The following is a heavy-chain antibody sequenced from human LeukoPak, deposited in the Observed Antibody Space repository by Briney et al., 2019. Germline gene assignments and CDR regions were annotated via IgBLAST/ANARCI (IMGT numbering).Heavy chain of an antibody. CDR1: GLSISGQW. CDR3: GYTNNFYH. D-gene: IGHD3-16*02. Sequence: EASGLSISGQWMNWVRQAPGQGLEWVANIKHDGSEEYYVDSVKGRFTVSRDDGRNSVSLQMNSVRAEDTAVYYCGYTNNFYHWGQGTLVTVSS. J-gene: IGHJ4*02. V-gene: IGHV3-7*01. CDR2: IKHDGSEE.